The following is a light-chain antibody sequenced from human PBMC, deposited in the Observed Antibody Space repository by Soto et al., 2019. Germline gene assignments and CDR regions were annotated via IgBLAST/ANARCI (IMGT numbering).Light chain of an antibody. J-gene: IGKJ4*01. CDR3: QQCFSTPLLT. Sequence: IQMTQSPSSLSASVGDRVTITCRASQSISTFLNWYQQKPGKAPKLLIYGASNLESGVPSTFSGSGSGTDFTLTISSLQPEDFATYYCQQCFSTPLLTFGGGTKVEIK. CDR1: QSISTF. V-gene: IGKV1-39*01. CDR2: GAS.